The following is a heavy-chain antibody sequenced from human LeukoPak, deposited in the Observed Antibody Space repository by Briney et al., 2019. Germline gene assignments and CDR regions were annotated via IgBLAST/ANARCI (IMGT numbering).Heavy chain of an antibody. CDR2: INHSGST. V-gene: IGHV4-34*01. J-gene: IGHJ6*03. Sequence: SETLSLTCAVYGGSFSGYYWSWIRQPPGKGLEWIGEINHSGSTNYNPSLKSRVTISVDTSKNQFSLKLSSVTAADTAVYYCARVRPSALWYYYYYMDVWGKGTTVTVSS. CDR1: GGSFSGYY. CDR3: ARVRPSALWYYYYYMDV. D-gene: IGHD2-21*01.